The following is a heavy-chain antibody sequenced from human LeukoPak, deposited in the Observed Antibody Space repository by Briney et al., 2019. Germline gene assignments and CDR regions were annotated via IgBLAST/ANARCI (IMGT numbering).Heavy chain of an antibody. Sequence: PGGSLRLSCAASGFTFRSFSMTWVRQAPRKGVEWVASISSTSNHKYHADPVKGRFTISRDNDKNSLYLQMNSLRAEDTALYYCATRVTADSYDASDIWGQGTMVTVSS. CDR1: GFTFRSFS. V-gene: IGHV3-21*06. D-gene: IGHD6-13*01. CDR3: ATRVTADSYDASDI. J-gene: IGHJ3*02. CDR2: ISSTSNHK.